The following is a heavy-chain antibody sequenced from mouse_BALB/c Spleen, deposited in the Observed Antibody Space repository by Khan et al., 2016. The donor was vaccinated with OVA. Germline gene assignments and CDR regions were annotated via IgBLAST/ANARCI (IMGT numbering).Heavy chain of an antibody. CDR2: ISYSGST. D-gene: IGHD4-1*01. Sequence: EVQLQESGPGLVKPSQSLSLTCTVTGYSITSDYAWNWIRQLPGNKLEWMGYISYSGSTTYNPSLKSRISITRDTSKDQFFLQLKSVTSEDTATYYCASELGRYYALDYWGQGTSVTVSS. CDR3: ASELGRYYALDY. V-gene: IGHV3-2*02. CDR1: GYSITSDYA. J-gene: IGHJ4*01.